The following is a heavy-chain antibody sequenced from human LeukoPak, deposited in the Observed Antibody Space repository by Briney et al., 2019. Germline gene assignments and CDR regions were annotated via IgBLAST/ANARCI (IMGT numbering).Heavy chain of an antibody. CDR2: FNPNSGGT. D-gene: IGHD3-10*01. J-gene: IGHJ3*02. CDR1: GYTFTGYY. CDR3: ARGLLLWFGELLFLDAFDI. Sequence: ASVKVSCKASGYTFTGYYMHWVRQAPGQGLEWMGWFNPNSGGTNYAQKLQGRVTMTTDTSTSTAYMELRSLRSDDTAVYYCARGLLLWFGELLFLDAFDIWGQGTMVTVSS. V-gene: IGHV1-2*02.